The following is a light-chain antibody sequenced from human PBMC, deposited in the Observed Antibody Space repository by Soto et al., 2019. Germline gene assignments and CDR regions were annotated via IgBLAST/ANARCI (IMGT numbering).Light chain of an antibody. Sequence: QSVLTKPPSASGAPGQRVTISCSGGSSNIGSNSVSWYQQLPGTAPKLLIYDNNQRPSGVPARFSGSKSGTSASLAISGLQSEDEGDYYCAAWDDSLNGHVVFGGGTKVTVL. V-gene: IGLV1-44*01. J-gene: IGLJ2*01. CDR3: AAWDDSLNGHVV. CDR1: SSNIGSNS. CDR2: DNN.